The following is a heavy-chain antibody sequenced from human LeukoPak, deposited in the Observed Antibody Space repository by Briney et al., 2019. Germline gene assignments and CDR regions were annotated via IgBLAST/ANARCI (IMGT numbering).Heavy chain of an antibody. CDR2: IRYDGSNK. Sequence: SCKASGHTFTGYYMHWVRQAPGKGLEWVAFIRYDGSNKYYTDSVKGRFTISRDNSKNTLYLQMNSLRAEDTAVYYCAKGRGWEASYYYYYMDVWGIGTTVTISS. J-gene: IGHJ6*03. CDR3: AKGRGWEASYYYYYMDV. D-gene: IGHD1-26*01. CDR1: GHTFTGYY. V-gene: IGHV3-30*02.